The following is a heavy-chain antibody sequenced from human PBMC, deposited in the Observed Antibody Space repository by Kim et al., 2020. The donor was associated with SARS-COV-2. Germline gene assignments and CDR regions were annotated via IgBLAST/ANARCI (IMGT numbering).Heavy chain of an antibody. CDR2: ISYDGNDK. V-gene: IGHV3-30*18. CDR3: AKDRGRQWLVRYFDY. CDR1: GFTFKDYG. Sequence: GGSLRLSCVASGFTFKDYGMHWVRQAPGKGLEWVALISYDGNDKYYADSVQGRFTISRDSSRNTLFLQMSRLSLEDTAVYYCAKDRGRQWLVRYFDYWGQGTLVTVSS. D-gene: IGHD6-19*01. J-gene: IGHJ4*02.